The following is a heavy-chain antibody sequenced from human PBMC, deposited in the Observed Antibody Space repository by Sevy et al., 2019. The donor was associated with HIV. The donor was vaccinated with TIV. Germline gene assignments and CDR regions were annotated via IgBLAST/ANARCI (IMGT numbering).Heavy chain of an antibody. D-gene: IGHD5-18*01. J-gene: IGHJ4*02. CDR3: ARDKNSAMVTPFDF. CDR2: IKEDGKET. Sequence: GGSLRLSCVASGFTVSNYWMNWVRQAPGMGLEWVAKIKEDGKETYYVDSVKGRFTISRDNAKNSLYLQMTSLRAEVTAVYYCARDKNSAMVTPFDFWGQGTLVTVSS. V-gene: IGHV3-7*03. CDR1: GFTVSNYW.